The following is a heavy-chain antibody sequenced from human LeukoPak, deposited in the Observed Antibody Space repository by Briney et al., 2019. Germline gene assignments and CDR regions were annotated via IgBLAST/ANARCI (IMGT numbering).Heavy chain of an antibody. CDR3: AREVVQLEPDYFDY. J-gene: IGHJ4*02. CDR1: GGSFSGYY. CDR2: INHSGST. V-gene: IGHV4-34*01. D-gene: IGHD1-1*01. Sequence: SETLSLTCAVYGGSFSGYYWSWIRQPPGKGLEWIGEINHSGSTNYNPSLKSRVTISVDTSKNQFSLKLSSVTAADTAVYYCAREVVQLEPDYFDYWGQGTLVTVSS.